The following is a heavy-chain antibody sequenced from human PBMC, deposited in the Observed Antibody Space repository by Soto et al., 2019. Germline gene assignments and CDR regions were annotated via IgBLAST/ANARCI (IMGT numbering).Heavy chain of an antibody. CDR3: AKIPHSSSWDLDAFDI. D-gene: IGHD6-13*01. CDR1: GFTFSSYA. J-gene: IGHJ3*02. CDR2: ISGSGGST. V-gene: IGHV3-23*01. Sequence: EVQLLESGGGLVQPGGSLRLSCAASGFTFSSYAMSWVPQAPGKGLEWVSAISGSGGSTYYADSVKGRFTISRDNSKNTLYLQMNRLRAEDTAVYYCAKIPHSSSWDLDAFDIWGQGTMVTVSS.